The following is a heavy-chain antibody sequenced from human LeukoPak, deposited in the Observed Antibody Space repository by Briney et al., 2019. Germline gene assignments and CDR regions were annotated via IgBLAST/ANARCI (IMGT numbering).Heavy chain of an antibody. CDR3: ARAASNIVVAGDWYFDL. CDR2: INRDGSST. J-gene: IGHJ2*01. V-gene: IGHV3-74*01. D-gene: IGHD6-19*01. Sequence: GGSLRLSCAASGFTFRSYRMHWVRQAAGKGLVWVSRINRDGSSTSYADSVKGRFTISTDNAKNTLYLQMNSLRAEDTAVYYCARAASNIVVAGDWYFDLWGRGTLVTVSS. CDR1: GFTFRSYR.